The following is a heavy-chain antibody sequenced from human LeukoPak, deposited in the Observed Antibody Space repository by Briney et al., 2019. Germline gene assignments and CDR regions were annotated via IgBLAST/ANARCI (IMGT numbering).Heavy chain of an antibody. CDR1: GGSFSGYY. CDR2: INHSGST. J-gene: IGHJ4*02. CDR3: ARGARVSYSSSWDNFDY. V-gene: IGHV4-34*01. Sequence: TSETLSLTCAVYGGSFSGYYWRWIRQPPGKGLEWIGEINHSGSTNYNPSLKSRVTISVDTSKNQFSLKLSSVTAADTAVYYCARGARVSYSSSWDNFDYWGQGTLVTGSS. D-gene: IGHD6-13*01.